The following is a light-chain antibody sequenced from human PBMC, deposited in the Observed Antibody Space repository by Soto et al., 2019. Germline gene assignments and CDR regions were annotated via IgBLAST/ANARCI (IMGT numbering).Light chain of an antibody. J-gene: IGKJ1*01. V-gene: IGKV3-15*01. CDR1: QSVSSN. Sequence: EIVMTQSPATLSVSPGEKATLSCRASQSVSSNLAWYQQKPGQAPRLLIYGASTRATGLPVRFSGSGSGTEFTLTISSLQSEDFDVYYCQQYNNWPRTLGQGTKVDI. CDR2: GAS. CDR3: QQYNNWPRT.